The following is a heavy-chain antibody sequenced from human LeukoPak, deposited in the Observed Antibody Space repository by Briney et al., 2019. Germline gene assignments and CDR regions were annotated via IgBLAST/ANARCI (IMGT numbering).Heavy chain of an antibody. Sequence: EASVKVSCKASGYTFTGYYMHWVRQAPGQGLEWMGWINPNSGGTNCAQKFQGRVTMTRDTSISTAYMELSRLRSDDTAVYYCASWPIVGATTVVDYWGQGTLVTVSS. D-gene: IGHD1-26*01. CDR2: INPNSGGT. V-gene: IGHV1-2*02. J-gene: IGHJ4*02. CDR3: ASWPIVGATTVVDY. CDR1: GYTFTGYY.